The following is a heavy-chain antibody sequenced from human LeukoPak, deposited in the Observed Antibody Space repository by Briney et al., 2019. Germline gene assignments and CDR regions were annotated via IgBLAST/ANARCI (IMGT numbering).Heavy chain of an antibody. J-gene: IGHJ4*02. D-gene: IGHD3-9*01. CDR2: ISGSGGST. CDR1: GFTFSGYA. V-gene: IGHV3-23*01. Sequence: GGSLRLSCAASGFTFSGYAMNWVRQAPGKGLEWVSAISGSGGSTYYADSVKGRFTISRDNSKNTLYLQMNSLRAEDTAVYYCAKDQRDYDILTGYLFDYWGQGTLVTVSS. CDR3: AKDQRDYDILTGYLFDY.